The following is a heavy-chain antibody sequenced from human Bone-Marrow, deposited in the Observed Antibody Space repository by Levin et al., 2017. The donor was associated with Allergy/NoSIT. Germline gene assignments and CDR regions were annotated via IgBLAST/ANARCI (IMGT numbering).Heavy chain of an antibody. D-gene: IGHD1-26*01. CDR2: IFYNGKT. CDR3: ARDGGHQLIELLSCFDC. CDR1: GYSINTSYH. V-gene: IGHV4-38-2*02. J-gene: IGHJ4*02. Sequence: SETLSLTCAVSGYSINTSYHWGWFRQPPGKGLQWIGSIFYNGKTHYNPSLRSRVTIPLDTSRHQFSPGLISVTSADTAVSFCARDGGHQLIELLSCFDCWGQGTRVTVSS.